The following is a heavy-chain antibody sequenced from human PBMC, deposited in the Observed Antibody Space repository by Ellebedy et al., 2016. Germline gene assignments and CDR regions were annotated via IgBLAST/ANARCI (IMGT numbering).Heavy chain of an antibody. CDR1: GFTFSSSW. Sequence: GESLKISXAASGFTFSSSWMSWVRQPPGKGLEWVANIKEDGSEKYYVDSVRGRFTISRDNAKNSLYLQMNSLRAEDTAVYYCASRPLRYSWNTHFDYWGQGTLVTVSS. D-gene: IGHD1-1*01. J-gene: IGHJ4*02. V-gene: IGHV3-7*01. CDR2: IKEDGSEK. CDR3: ASRPLRYSWNTHFDY.